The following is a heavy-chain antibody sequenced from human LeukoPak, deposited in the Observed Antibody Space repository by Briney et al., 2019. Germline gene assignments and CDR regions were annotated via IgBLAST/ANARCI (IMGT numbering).Heavy chain of an antibody. J-gene: IGHJ1*01. CDR2: ISGSGGST. Sequence: GGSLRLSCAASGFTFSSYAMSWVRQAPGKGLEWVSAISGSGGSTYYADSVKGRFTISRDNSKNTLYLQMNSLRAEDTAVYYCAKDPELDTMVRGVMISEYFQHWGQGTLVTVSS. D-gene: IGHD3-10*01. CDR1: GFTFSSYA. V-gene: IGHV3-23*01. CDR3: AKDPELDTMVRGVMISEYFQH.